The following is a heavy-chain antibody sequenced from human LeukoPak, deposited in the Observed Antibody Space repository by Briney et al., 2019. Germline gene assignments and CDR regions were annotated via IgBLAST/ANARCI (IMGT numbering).Heavy chain of an antibody. CDR3: ASGRNYDREGGAFDI. V-gene: IGHV4-59*01. J-gene: IGHJ3*02. Sequence: SKTLSLTCTVSGGSISSYYWSWIRQPPGKGLEWIGYIYYSGSTNYNPSLKSRVTISADTSKNQFSLKLSSVTAADTAVYYCASGRNYDREGGAFDIWGQGTMVTASS. D-gene: IGHD3-22*01. CDR1: GGSISSYY. CDR2: IYYSGST.